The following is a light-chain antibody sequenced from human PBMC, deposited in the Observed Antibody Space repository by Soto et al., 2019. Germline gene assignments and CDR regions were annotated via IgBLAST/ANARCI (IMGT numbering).Light chain of an antibody. CDR3: CSYAGGITVGA. CDR2: DVT. J-gene: IGLJ2*01. CDR1: SRDVGGYNY. V-gene: IGLV2-11*01. Sequence: QSALTQPRSVSGSLGQSVTISCTGTSRDVGGYNYDSWYQQHPGKAPKLLIFDVTERPSGVPDRFSGSKSGNTASLTISGLQADDDADYFCCSYAGGITVGAFGGGTKLTVL.